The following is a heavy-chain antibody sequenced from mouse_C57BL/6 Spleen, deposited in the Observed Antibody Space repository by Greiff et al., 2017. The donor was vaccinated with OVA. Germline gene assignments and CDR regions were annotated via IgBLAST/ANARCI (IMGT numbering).Heavy chain of an antibody. CDR3: ARAYGSSYEYFDV. V-gene: IGHV1-42*01. J-gene: IGHJ1*03. Sequence: VQLQQSGPELVKPGASVKISCKASGYSFTGYYMNWVKQSPEKSLEWIGEINPSTGGTTYNQKFKAKATLTVDKSSSTAYMQLTSLTSEDSAVYYGARAYGSSYEYFDVWGTGTTVTVSS. D-gene: IGHD1-1*01. CDR2: INPSTGGT. CDR1: GYSFTGYY.